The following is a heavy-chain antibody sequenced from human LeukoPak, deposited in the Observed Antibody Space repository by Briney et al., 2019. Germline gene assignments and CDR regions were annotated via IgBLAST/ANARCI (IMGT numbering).Heavy chain of an antibody. D-gene: IGHD3-22*01. Sequence: ASVKVSCKASGYTFTIYGISWVRQAPGQGLEWMGWISAYNGATHYAQKLQGRVTMNTDTSTYTVYMEMRSLRSDDTAVYYCARDGHRMYYYGSSDYRFDYWGQGTLVTVSS. V-gene: IGHV1-18*01. J-gene: IGHJ4*02. CDR3: ARDGHRMYYYGSSDYRFDY. CDR1: GYTFTIYG. CDR2: ISAYNGAT.